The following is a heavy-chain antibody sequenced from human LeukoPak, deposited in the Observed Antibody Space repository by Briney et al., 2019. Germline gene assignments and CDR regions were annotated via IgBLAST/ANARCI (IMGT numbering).Heavy chain of an antibody. CDR1: GYSISSGYY. CDR3: ARMSYGFVGY. V-gene: IGHV4-38-2*02. Sequence: SETLSLTCTVSGYSISSGYYWGWIRQPPGRGLEWIGSIYHSGSTYYNPSLKSRVTISVDTSKNQFSLKLSSVTAADTAVYYCARMSYGFVGYWGQGTLVTVSS. J-gene: IGHJ4*02. CDR2: IYHSGST. D-gene: IGHD3-10*01.